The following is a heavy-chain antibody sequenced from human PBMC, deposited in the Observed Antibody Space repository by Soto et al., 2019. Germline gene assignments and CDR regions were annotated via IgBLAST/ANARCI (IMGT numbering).Heavy chain of an antibody. CDR1: GFTFGSYG. J-gene: IGHJ4*02. CDR3: ANIRNVVYAHNAY. V-gene: IGHV3-30*18. Sequence: GGSLRLSCAASGFTFGSYGMHWVRQAPGKGLEWVAVISYGGSNKYYADSVRGRFAISRDNSNNMLYLQMNSLRAEDTAVYYCANIRNVVYAHNAYWGQGTLVTVSS. CDR2: ISYGGSNK. D-gene: IGHD2-8*02.